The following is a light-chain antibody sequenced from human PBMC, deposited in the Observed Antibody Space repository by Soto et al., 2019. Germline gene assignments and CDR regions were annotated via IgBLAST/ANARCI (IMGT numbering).Light chain of an antibody. CDR2: DAS. Sequence: DIQMTQSPSTLSASVGDRVTITCRASQSISNRLAWYQQKPGKAPKVLIYDASSLESGVPSRFSGSGSGTEFALTISSLQPDDFATYWCQHYGGMWTFGLGTKVDIK. CDR1: QSISNR. CDR3: QHYGGMWT. V-gene: IGKV1-5*01. J-gene: IGKJ1*01.